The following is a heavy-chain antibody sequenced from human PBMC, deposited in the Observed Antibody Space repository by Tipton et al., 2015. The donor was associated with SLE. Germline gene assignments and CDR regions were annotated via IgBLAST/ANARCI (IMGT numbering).Heavy chain of an antibody. Sequence: GLVKPSETLSVTCAVYGGSFSGYFWTWIRQPPGKGLEWLGEINHSGGTNYNPSLKSRVTISVDTSKNQFSLKLTSVTAADTAVYFCARTIRGSGRPFDYWGQGTLVTVSS. J-gene: IGHJ4*02. CDR2: INHSGGT. CDR3: ARTIRGSGRPFDY. D-gene: IGHD6-19*01. CDR1: GGSFSGYF. V-gene: IGHV4-34*01.